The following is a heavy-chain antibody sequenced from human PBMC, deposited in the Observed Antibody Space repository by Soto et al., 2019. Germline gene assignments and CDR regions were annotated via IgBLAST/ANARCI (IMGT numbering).Heavy chain of an antibody. CDR3: AKGEIGTNYYYYGMDV. CDR2: ISYDGSNK. J-gene: IGHJ6*02. D-gene: IGHD3-16*01. CDR1: GFTFSSYG. V-gene: IGHV3-30*18. Sequence: PGVSLRLSCAASGFTFSSYGMHWVRQAPGKGLEWAAVISYDGSNKYYADSVKGRFTISRDNSKNTLYLQMNSLRAEDTAVYYCAKGEIGTNYYYYGMDVWGQGTTVTVSS.